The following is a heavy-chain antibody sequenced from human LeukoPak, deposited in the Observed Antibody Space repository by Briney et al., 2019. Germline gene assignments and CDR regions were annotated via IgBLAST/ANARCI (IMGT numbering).Heavy chain of an antibody. J-gene: IGHJ5*02. Sequence: GGSLRLSCAASGFTFDDYTMHWVRQAPGKGLEWVSLISWDGGSTYYADSVKGRFTISRDNAKNSLYLQMNSLRAEDTAVYYCARDKVSGYCSGGSCYNWFDPWGQGTLVTVSS. V-gene: IGHV3-43*01. D-gene: IGHD2-15*01. CDR3: ARDKVSGYCSGGSCYNWFDP. CDR2: ISWDGGST. CDR1: GFTFDDYT.